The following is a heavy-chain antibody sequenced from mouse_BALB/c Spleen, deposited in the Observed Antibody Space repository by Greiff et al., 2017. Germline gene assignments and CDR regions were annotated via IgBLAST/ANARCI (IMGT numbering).Heavy chain of an antibody. J-gene: IGHJ2*01. V-gene: IGHV1-4*01. CDR1: GYTFTSYM. CDR2: INPSSGYT. CDR3: ARGGIDY. Sequence: VQPQQSGAELARPGASVKMFFKASGYTFTSYMKHWVKQRAGQGLGWIGYINPSSGYTNYNQKFKDKATLTADKSSSTANMLLSSLTSEDSAVYCCARGGIDYWGQGTTLTVSS.